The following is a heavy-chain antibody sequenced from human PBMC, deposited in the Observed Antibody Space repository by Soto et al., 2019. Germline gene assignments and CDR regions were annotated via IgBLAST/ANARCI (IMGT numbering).Heavy chain of an antibody. CDR3: ARDQPGYSYGYGLGY. Sequence: EVQLVESGGGLVKPGGSLRLSCAASGFTFSSYSMNWVRQAPGKGLEWVSSISSSSSYIYYADSVKGRFTISRDNAKNSLYLQMNRLRAEDTAVYYWARDQPGYSYGYGLGYWGQGTLVTVSS. CDR2: ISSSSSYI. D-gene: IGHD5-18*01. CDR1: GFTFSSYS. V-gene: IGHV3-21*01. J-gene: IGHJ4*02.